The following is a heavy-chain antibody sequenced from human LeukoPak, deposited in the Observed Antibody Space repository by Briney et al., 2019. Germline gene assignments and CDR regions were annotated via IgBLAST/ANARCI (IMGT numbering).Heavy chain of an antibody. V-gene: IGHV4-59*01. CDR3: ARALYSSSWYRGAFDI. Sequence: SETLSLTCTVSGGSISSYYWSWIRQPPGKGLEWIGYIYYSGSTNYNPSLKSRVTISVDTSKNQFSLKLSSVTAADTAVYYCARALYSSSWYRGAFDIWDQGTMVTVSS. J-gene: IGHJ3*02. D-gene: IGHD6-13*01. CDR2: IYYSGST. CDR1: GGSISSYY.